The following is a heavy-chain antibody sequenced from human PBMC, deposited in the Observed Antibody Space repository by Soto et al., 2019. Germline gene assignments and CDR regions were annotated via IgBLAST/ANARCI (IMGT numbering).Heavy chain of an antibody. J-gene: IGHJ4*02. CDR3: ARDQDTFGQAVFDS. D-gene: IGHD3-16*01. CDR1: GFTLSSRW. CDR2: IKTDGSST. Sequence: EVQLVESGGGLVQPGESLRLSCAASGFTLSSRWMHWVRQAPGKGLVWVSRIKTDGSSTSYADSVKGRYTISRDNAKNTLYLQMNSLSAEDTAMYYCARDQDTFGQAVFDSWGQGTLVTVSS. V-gene: IGHV3-74*01.